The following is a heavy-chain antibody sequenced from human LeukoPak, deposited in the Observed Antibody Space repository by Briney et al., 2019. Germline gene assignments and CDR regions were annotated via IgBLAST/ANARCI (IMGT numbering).Heavy chain of an antibody. CDR2: IVGRGGVT. D-gene: IGHD5-18*01. CDR3: AMDSYGPDDY. J-gene: IGHJ4*02. CDR1: GFTFSSYS. Sequence: GGSLRLSCAASGFTFSSYSMNWVRQAPGKGLEWVSTIVGRGGVTYYADSVKGRFTISRDNTKNSVYLQMNSLRGEDTGVYYCAMDSYGPDDYWGQGTLVTVSS. V-gene: IGHV3-21*01.